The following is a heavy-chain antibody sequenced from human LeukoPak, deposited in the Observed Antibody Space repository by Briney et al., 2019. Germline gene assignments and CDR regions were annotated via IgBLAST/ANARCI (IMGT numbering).Heavy chain of an antibody. J-gene: IGHJ5*02. D-gene: IGHD4-11*01. Sequence: SVKVSCKASGGTLSSYAISWVRQAPGQGLEWMGRIIPIFGTANYAQKFQGRVTITADKSTSTAYMELSSLRSEDTAVYYCASLAYNNWFDPWGQGTLVTVSS. CDR3: ASLAYNNWFDP. CDR1: GGTLSSYA. V-gene: IGHV1-69*06. CDR2: IIPIFGTA.